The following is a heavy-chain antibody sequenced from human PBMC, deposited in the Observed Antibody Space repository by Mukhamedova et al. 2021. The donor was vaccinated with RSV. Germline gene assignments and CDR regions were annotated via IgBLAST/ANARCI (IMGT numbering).Heavy chain of an antibody. CDR2: IDFSGRT. Sequence: IRQPPGKGLEWIGSIDFSGRTYYSPSLKSRVVISLDTPKSQFSLKLSSLNAADTAVYYCARGQHLISYWGQGILVSVSS. D-gene: IGHD6-13*01. J-gene: IGHJ4*01. V-gene: IGHV4-39*07. CDR3: ARGQHLISY.